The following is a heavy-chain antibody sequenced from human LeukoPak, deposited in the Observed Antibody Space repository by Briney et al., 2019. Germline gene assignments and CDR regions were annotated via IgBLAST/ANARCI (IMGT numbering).Heavy chain of an antibody. J-gene: IGHJ4*02. CDR2: IYPGDSDT. CDR1: GYNFDSHW. CDR3: ARSGSGTRFDY. D-gene: IGHD6-19*01. Sequence: GESLKISCKGSGYNFDSHWIGWVRQMPGKGLEWMGIIYPGDSDTRYSPSFQGQVTISADKSISTAYLQWSSLKASDTAMFYCARSGSGTRFDYWGQGTLVTVSS. V-gene: IGHV5-51*01.